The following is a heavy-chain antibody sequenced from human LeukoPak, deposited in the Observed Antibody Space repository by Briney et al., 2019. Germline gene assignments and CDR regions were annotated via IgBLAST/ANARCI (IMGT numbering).Heavy chain of an antibody. CDR1: GGSFSGYY. CDR2: INHSGST. Sequence: KPSETLSLTCAVYGGSFSGYYWSWIRQPPGKGLEWIGEINHSGSTNYNPSLKSRVTISVDTSKNQFSLKLSSVTAADTAVYYCARDRFGESYFDYWGQGTLVTVSS. J-gene: IGHJ4*02. V-gene: IGHV4-34*01. CDR3: ARDRFGESYFDY. D-gene: IGHD3-10*01.